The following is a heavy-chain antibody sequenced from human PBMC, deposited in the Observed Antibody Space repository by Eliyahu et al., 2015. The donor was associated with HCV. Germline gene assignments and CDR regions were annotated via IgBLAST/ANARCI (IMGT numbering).Heavy chain of an antibody. Sequence: EVQLVESGGGLVKPGRSLRLSCTVSGFTFGDYAMSWFRQAPGKGLEWVGFIRSKAYGGTTEYAASVEGRFTISRDDSKSIAYLQLNSLKTEDTAVYYCTRDSPSGYSYGYDFDYWGQGTLVTVSS. CDR1: GFTFGDYA. CDR2: IRSKAYGGTT. J-gene: IGHJ4*02. CDR3: TRDSPSGYSYGYDFDY. D-gene: IGHD5-18*01. V-gene: IGHV3-49*05.